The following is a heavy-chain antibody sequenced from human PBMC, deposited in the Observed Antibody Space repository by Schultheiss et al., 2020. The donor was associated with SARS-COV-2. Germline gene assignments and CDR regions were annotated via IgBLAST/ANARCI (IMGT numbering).Heavy chain of an antibody. CDR2: ISSGSTYI. D-gene: IGHD3-9*01. V-gene: IGHV3-21*04. CDR3: ARGTFRYYDILLYGMDV. J-gene: IGHJ6*02. Sequence: GGSLRLSCAASRFTFSNYGMHWVRQAPGKGLEWVSSISSGSTYIYYADSAKGRFTISRDNAKNSLYLQMNSLRAEDTAVYYCARGTFRYYDILLYGMDVWGQGTTVTVSS. CDR1: RFTFSNYG.